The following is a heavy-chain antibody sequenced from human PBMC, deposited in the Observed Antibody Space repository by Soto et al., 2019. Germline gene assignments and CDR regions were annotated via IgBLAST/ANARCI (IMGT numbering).Heavy chain of an antibody. J-gene: IGHJ4*02. CDR1: GLTVSGNY. Sequence: EVQLVESGGGLIQPGGSLRLSCAASGLTVSGNYMGWVRQAPGKGLEWVSGMYSDGTTNYADSVKGRFTIFRDNSKNTLFLQMNRLRVEATAVYHCARASSRWGSEAAYWGQGTLVTVSS. V-gene: IGHV3-53*01. CDR2: MYSDGTT. CDR3: ARASSRWGSEAAY. D-gene: IGHD7-27*01.